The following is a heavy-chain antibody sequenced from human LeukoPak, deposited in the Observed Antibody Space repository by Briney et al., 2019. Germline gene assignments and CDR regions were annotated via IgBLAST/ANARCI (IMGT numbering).Heavy chain of an antibody. J-gene: IGHJ4*02. CDR1: GGTLSSYT. CDR3: ARGPIAVAGTR. CDR2: IIPILGIA. Sequence: SVKVSCKASGGTLSSYTISWVRQAPGQGLEWMGRIIPILGIANYAQKSQGRVTITADKSTSTAYMELSSLRSEDTAVYYCARGPIAVAGTRWGQGTLVTVSS. V-gene: IGHV1-69*02. D-gene: IGHD6-19*01.